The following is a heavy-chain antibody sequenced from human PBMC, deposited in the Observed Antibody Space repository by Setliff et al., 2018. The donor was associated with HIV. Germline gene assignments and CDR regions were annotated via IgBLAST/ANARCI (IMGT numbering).Heavy chain of an antibody. Sequence: LRLSCAASGFTFTNYWMAWIRQAPGRGLEWAAIISNDGGREYYVDSVKGRFTISRDNAKSSLYLQMDSLRVEDTSVYYCAREALSRDGYSYFDYWGQGTLVTVSS. CDR3: AREALSRDGYSYFDY. CDR2: ISNDGGRE. V-gene: IGHV3-7*01. J-gene: IGHJ4*02. CDR1: GFTFTNYW. D-gene: IGHD5-12*01.